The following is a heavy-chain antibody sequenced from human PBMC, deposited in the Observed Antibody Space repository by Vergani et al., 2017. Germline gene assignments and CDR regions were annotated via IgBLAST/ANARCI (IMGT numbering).Heavy chain of an antibody. CDR3: SSDTYSGQRADL. V-gene: IGHV4-59*11. J-gene: IGHJ5*02. CDR1: FDSIRNLY. Sequence: QVQLQESGPGLVKSSETLSLTCSVSFDSIRNLYCNWIRQPPGKGLAWIGSIHYSENTNYNTSLKTLVTISVDTSKNQFSLTLTSVTAADTAVYYCSSDTYSGQRADLWGQGILVTVTS. D-gene: IGHD4-11*01. CDR2: IHYSENT.